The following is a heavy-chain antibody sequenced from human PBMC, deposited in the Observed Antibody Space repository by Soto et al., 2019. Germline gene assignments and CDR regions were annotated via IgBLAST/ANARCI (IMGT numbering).Heavy chain of an antibody. CDR3: ARHIRYSSEGYGMDV. V-gene: IGHV5-51*01. J-gene: IGHJ6*02. CDR2: IYPGDSDT. Sequence: GVSLKISWKGSGCSFTSYWIGWVRQMPGKGLEWMGIIYPGDSDTRYSPSFQGQVTISADKSISTAYLQWSSLKASDTAMYYCARHIRYSSEGYGMDVWGQGTTVTVSS. CDR1: GCSFTSYW. D-gene: IGHD6-25*01.